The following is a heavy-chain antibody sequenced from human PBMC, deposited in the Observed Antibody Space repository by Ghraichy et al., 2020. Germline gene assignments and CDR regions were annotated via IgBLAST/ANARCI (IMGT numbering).Heavy chain of an antibody. CDR1: GDTVSRGAAT. Sequence: SQTLSLTCVLSGDTVSRGAATWNWIRQSPSRGLEWLGRTYYRSRWFYDYPLSLRSRLTIISDTPTNQFSLQLESVTPEDTAFYFCTRSLSADVLTQTSFDSWGPGIRVTVSS. V-gene: IGHV6-1*01. J-gene: IGHJ5*01. CDR2: TYYRSRWFY. D-gene: IGHD2/OR15-2a*01. CDR3: TRSLSADVLTQTSFDS.